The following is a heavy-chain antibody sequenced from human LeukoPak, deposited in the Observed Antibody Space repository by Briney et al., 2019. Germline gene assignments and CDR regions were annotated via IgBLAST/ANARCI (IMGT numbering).Heavy chain of an antibody. CDR3: ARHLEPGDYYYYYMDV. CDR2: IYTSGST. CDR1: GGSISSYY. D-gene: IGHD1-1*01. V-gene: IGHV4-4*09. J-gene: IGHJ6*03. Sequence: SETLSLTCTVSGGSISSYYWSWIRQPPGKGLEWIGYIYTSGSTNYNPSLQSRVTISVDTSKDQFSLKLSSVTAADTAVYYCARHLEPGDYYYYYMDVWGKGTTVTVSS.